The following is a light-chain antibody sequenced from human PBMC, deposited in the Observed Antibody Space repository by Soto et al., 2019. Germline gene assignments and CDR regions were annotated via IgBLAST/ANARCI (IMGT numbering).Light chain of an antibody. Sequence: EIVLTQSSGTLSLSPGERVTLSCRASQSVSSNYLAWYQQKSGQAPRLLIYRASTRATGIPDRFSGSGSGTDFSLIISTLEPEDSAVYYCQQYAASPLTFGGGTKLEIK. J-gene: IGKJ4*01. CDR1: QSVSSNY. CDR2: RAS. CDR3: QQYAASPLT. V-gene: IGKV3-20*01.